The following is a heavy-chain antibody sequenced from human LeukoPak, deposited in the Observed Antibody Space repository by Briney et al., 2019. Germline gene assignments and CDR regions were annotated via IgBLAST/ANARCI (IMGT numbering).Heavy chain of an antibody. J-gene: IGHJ6*03. CDR2: IYSSVT. D-gene: IGHD1-14*01. V-gene: IGHV3-53*01. CDR1: GFTVSSNS. Sequence: GGSLRLSCTVSGFTVSSNSMSWARQAPGKGLEWVSFIYSSVTHYSDSVKGRFTISRDNSRNTLFLQMNSLRAEDTAVYYCARDRYPENYYYYMDVWGKGTTVTVSS. CDR3: ARDRYPENYYYYMDV.